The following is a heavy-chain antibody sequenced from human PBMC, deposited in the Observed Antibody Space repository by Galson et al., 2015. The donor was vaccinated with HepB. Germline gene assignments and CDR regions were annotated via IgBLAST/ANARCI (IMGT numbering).Heavy chain of an antibody. CDR3: VRGWEVLGYCNDVPCYYYIMDV. CDR1: GFTFDSHA. J-gene: IGHJ6*02. Sequence: SLRLSCAASGFTFDSHAMHWVRQAPGKGLEWVANIWYDGSKKYYGDSVKGRFTISRDNSENTLYLQMNSLRAEDTAVYYCVRGWEVLGYCNDVPCYYYIMDVWGQGTTVAVSS. D-gene: IGHD2/OR15-2a*01. CDR2: IWYDGSKK. V-gene: IGHV3-33*01.